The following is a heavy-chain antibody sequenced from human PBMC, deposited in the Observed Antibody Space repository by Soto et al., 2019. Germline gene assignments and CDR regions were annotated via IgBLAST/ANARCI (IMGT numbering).Heavy chain of an antibody. V-gene: IGHV1-69*13. CDR3: ARDRDSGYDSYFDY. J-gene: IGHJ4*02. D-gene: IGHD5-12*01. CDR2: IIPIFGTA. CDR1: GCTFSSYA. Sequence: AGKVSCKASGCTFSSYAISCVRQAPGQVLEWMGGIIPIFGTANYAQKFQGRVTITADESTSTAYMELSSLRSEDTAVYYCARDRDSGYDSYFDYWGQGTLVTVSS.